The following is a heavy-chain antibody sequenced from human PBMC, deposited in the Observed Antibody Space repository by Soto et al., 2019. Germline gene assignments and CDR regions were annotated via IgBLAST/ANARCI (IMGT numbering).Heavy chain of an antibody. CDR1: GFTFSNNG. CDR2: IWDDGINK. D-gene: IGHD2-15*01. J-gene: IGHJ6*02. CDR3: ARDRVQMVDGLDV. Sequence: QVQLVESGGGVVQPGRSLRLSCAASGFTFSNNGMHWVRQAPGKGLEWVAVIWDDGINKYYADSVKGRFIISRDNSKNTVYLQMNSRRAEDTAVYYCARDRVQMVDGLDVWGQGTTVTVSS. V-gene: IGHV3-33*01.